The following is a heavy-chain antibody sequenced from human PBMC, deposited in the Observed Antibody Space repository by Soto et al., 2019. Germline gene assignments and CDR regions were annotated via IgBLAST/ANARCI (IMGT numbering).Heavy chain of an antibody. CDR2: MNPNSGNT. J-gene: IGHJ6*04. CDR1: GYTFTSYD. CDR3: ARKGNDFWSGYPATLDV. Sequence: ASVKVSCKASGYTFTSYDINWVRQATGEGLEGMGWMNPNSGNTGYAQKFQGGGNMTRTPSTSTAYMELSSLRSADTAVYSCARKGNDFWSGYPATLDVWGKGPTVTVSS. D-gene: IGHD3-3*01. V-gene: IGHV1-8*01.